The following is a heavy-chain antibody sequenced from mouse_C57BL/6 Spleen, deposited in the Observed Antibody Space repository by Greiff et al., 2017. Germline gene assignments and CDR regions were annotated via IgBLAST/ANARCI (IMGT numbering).Heavy chain of an antibody. Sequence: QVQLQQSGAELVRPGSSVKLSCTASGYTFTSYWMDWVKQRPGQGLEWIGNIYPSDSETHYNQKFKDKATLTVYKSSSTAYMQLSSLTADDSEVYYRARREIKAWFAFWGQGTLVTVSA. V-gene: IGHV1-61*01. CDR2: IYPSDSET. J-gene: IGHJ3*01. D-gene: IGHD2-4*01. CDR3: ARREIKAWFAF. CDR1: GYTFTSYW.